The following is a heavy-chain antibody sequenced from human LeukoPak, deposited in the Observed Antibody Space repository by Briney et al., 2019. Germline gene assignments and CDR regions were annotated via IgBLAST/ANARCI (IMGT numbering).Heavy chain of an antibody. CDR1: GFTFSSYW. J-gene: IGHJ6*03. D-gene: IGHD2-2*01. CDR3: ARENSQYQLLSHYYYYYMDV. CDR2: IKQDGSEK. V-gene: IGHV3-7*01. Sequence: GGSLRLSCAASGFTFSSYWMSWVRQAPGKGLEWVANIKQDGSEKYYVDSVKGRFTISRDNAKNSLYLQMNSLRAEDTAVYYCARENSQYQLLSHYYYYYMDVWGKGTTVTVSS.